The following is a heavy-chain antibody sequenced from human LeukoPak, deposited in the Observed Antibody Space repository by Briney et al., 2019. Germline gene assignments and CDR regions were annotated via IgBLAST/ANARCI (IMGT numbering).Heavy chain of an antibody. J-gene: IGHJ3*02. D-gene: IGHD2-2*01. CDR1: GGTFSSYA. Sequence: SVKVSCKASGGTFSSYAISWVRQAPGQGLEWMGGIIPIFGTANYAQKFQGRVTITTDESTSTAYMELSSLRSEDTAVYYCARDRGVVPAAIDAFDIWGQGTMVTVSS. CDR2: IIPIFGTA. CDR3: ARDRGVVPAAIDAFDI. V-gene: IGHV1-69*05.